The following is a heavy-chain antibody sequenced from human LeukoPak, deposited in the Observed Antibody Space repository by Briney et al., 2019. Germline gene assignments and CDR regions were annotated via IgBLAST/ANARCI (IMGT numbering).Heavy chain of an antibody. CDR1: GGSISSGDYY. CDR2: IYYSGST. J-gene: IGHJ3*02. CDR3: ARGSHGDYGDAFDI. V-gene: IGHV4-30-4*01. Sequence: SQTLSLTCTVSGGSISSGDYYRSWIRQPPGKGLEWIGYIYYSGSTYYNPSLKSRVTISVDTSKNQFSLKLSSVTAADTAVYYCARGSHGDYGDAFDIWGQGTMVTVSS. D-gene: IGHD4-17*01.